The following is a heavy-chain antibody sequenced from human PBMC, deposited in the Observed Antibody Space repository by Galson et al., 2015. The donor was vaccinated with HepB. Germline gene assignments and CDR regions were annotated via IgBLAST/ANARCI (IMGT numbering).Heavy chain of an antibody. J-gene: IGHJ4*02. CDR1: GDSVSSNNAA. Sequence: CAISGDSVSSNNAAWTWIRQSPSRGLEWLGRTYYRSNWYNGYAVSVKSRITLNADTSKNQFSLQLNSVTPEDTAVYYCARAALGKLDYWGQGTLVTVSS. CDR3: ARAALGKLDY. V-gene: IGHV6-1*01. CDR2: TYYRSNWYN. D-gene: IGHD1-26*01.